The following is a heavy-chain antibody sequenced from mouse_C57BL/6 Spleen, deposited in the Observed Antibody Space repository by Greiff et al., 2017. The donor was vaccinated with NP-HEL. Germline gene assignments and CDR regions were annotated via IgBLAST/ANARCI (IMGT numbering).Heavy chain of an antibody. CDR2: IDPSDSYT. V-gene: IGHV1-69*01. J-gene: IGHJ3*01. CDR3: ARAYDYDWAWCAY. D-gene: IGHD2-4*01. CDR1: GYTFTSYW. Sequence: QVQLQQPGAELVMPGASVKLSCKASGYTFTSYWMHWVKQRPGQGLEWIGEIDPSDSYTNYNHKFKGKSTLTVDKSSSPAYMQLSSLTSEDSAVYYCARAYDYDWAWCAYWGQGTLVTVSA.